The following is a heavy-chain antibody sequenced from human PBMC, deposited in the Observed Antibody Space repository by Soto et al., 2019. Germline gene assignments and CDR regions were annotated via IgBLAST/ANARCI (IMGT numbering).Heavy chain of an antibody. CDR1: GGTIVSSSDY. CDR2: IYYSGST. V-gene: IGHV4-39*01. CDR3: ARLFRVVRGISHPPYGMDV. D-gene: IGHD3-10*01. J-gene: IGHJ6*02. Sequence: LVMLCLRRSVVGGTIVSSSDYWGRKSQPPGKGLELIGSIYYSGSTYYNPSLESRVTISVDTSKNQFSPKLSSVTAADTAVYYCARLFRVVRGISHPPYGMDVWRHGTTVTVSS.